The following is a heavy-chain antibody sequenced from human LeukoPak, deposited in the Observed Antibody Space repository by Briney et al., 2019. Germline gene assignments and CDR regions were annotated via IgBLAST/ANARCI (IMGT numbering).Heavy chain of an antibody. V-gene: IGHV1-18*01. CDR3: ARGRAVAGMGVEDP. CDR1: GGTFSNYA. CDR2: ISAYNGNT. J-gene: IGHJ5*02. D-gene: IGHD6-19*01. Sequence: ASVKVSCKASGGTFSNYAISWVRQAPGQGLEWMGWISAYNGNTNYAQKLQGRVTMTTDTSTSTAYMELRSLRSDDTAVYYCARGRAVAGMGVEDPWGQGTLVTVSS.